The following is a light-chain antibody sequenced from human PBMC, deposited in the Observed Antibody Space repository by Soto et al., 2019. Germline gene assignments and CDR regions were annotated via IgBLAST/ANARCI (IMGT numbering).Light chain of an antibody. CDR2: DAS. J-gene: IGKJ4*01. Sequence: EIVLTQSPATLSLSPGERATLSCRASQSVSSYLAWYKQKPGQAPRLLIYDASNRATGIPARFSGSGSGTDFTLTISSLEPEEFAVYYCQQRSKWPLTFCGRTKVEIK. CDR1: QSVSSY. V-gene: IGKV3-11*01. CDR3: QQRSKWPLT.